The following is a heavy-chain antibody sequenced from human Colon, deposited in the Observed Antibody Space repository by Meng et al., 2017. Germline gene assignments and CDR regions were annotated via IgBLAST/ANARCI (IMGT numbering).Heavy chain of an antibody. CDR2: TIAIVDVP. CDR3: ARGDGYNYFDL. CDR1: GGTFSSYS. J-gene: IGHJ4*02. D-gene: IGHD5-24*01. V-gene: IGHV1-69*02. Sequence: QGQLVQSGAEVKKAGSSVKVSCKASGGTFSSYSISWVRQAPGQGLEWMGRTIAIVDVPTYAQRFQGRVTITADKSTSTAYMELSSLRSEDTAVYYCARGDGYNYFDLWGQGTLVTVSS.